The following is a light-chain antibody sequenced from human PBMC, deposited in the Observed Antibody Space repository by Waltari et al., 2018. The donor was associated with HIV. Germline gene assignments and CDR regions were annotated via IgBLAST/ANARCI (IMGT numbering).Light chain of an antibody. V-gene: IGLV2-14*01. CDR3: SSYSTIASLYV. CDR1: VVDSGPEIY. CDR2: MLA. J-gene: IGLJ1*01. Sequence: QSALAQPASVSGSPGQSITISCAGAVVDSGPEIYVSWYQQHPGPAPPLIIYMLASRPGRVWVRVSGSSSGMSATLAISGLQSDDEADYDCSSYSTIASLYVFGPGTRVTVL.